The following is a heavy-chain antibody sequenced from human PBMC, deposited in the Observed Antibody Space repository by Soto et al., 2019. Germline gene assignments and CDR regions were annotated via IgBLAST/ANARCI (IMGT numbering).Heavy chain of an antibody. CDR3: AHRGPRATVAFDY. Sequence: QITLKESGPSLVNPTQSLTLTCSFSGFSLTTTEVAVGWIRQPPGKALEWLALIYWDDAKRYSPSLKSSLTTTKDTAKYLVVLPMPNVHPVDTSTYLCAHRGPRATVAFDYRGAGILVTV. V-gene: IGHV2-5*02. J-gene: IGHJ4*02. D-gene: IGHD4-4*01. CDR1: GFSLTTTEVA. CDR2: IYWDDAK.